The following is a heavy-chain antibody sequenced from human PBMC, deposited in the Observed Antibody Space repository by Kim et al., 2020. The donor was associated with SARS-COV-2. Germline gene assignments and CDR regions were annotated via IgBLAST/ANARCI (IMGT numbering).Heavy chain of an antibody. V-gene: IGHV1-18*04. D-gene: IGHD2-8*01. CDR3: ARDFYCIKKCLATFDI. CDR1: GYTFSNYG. J-gene: IGHJ3*02. Sequence: ASVKVSCKASGYTFSNYGISWVRQAPGQGLEWMGWINSYKGDTSHAQKFQGRLTLTTDTSTSTVYMELKSLRSDDTAVYYCARDFYCIKKCLATFDIWGQ. CDR2: INSYKGDT.